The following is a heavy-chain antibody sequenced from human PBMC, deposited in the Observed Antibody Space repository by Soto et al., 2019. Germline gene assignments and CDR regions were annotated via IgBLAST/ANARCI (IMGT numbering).Heavy chain of an antibody. Sequence: QVQLVQSGAEVKKPGASVKVSCKASGYTFTSYDINWVRQATGQGLEWMGWMNSNGGNTGYAQKFQDRVTRTRNTYISTAYMELSSLRSDDTAVYYCARGGEAGDAFDIWGQGAMVTVAS. CDR1: GYTFTSYD. J-gene: IGHJ3*02. V-gene: IGHV1-8*01. CDR3: ARGGEAGDAFDI. CDR2: MNSNGGNT. D-gene: IGHD6-19*01.